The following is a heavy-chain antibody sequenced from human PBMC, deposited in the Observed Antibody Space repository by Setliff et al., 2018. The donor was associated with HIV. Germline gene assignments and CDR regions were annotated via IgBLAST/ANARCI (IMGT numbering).Heavy chain of an antibody. V-gene: IGHV3-30*04. CDR2: ISYDGSNK. D-gene: IGHD3-22*01. CDR1: GFTVSTYA. Sequence: PGGSLRLSCAASGFTVSTYAMHWVRQAPGKGLQWVAVISYDGSNKYYADSVKGRFTISRDNSKNTLYLQMNSLRAEDTALYYCAGGASFDKSGYYNAPLSFDYWGQGTLVTSPQ. J-gene: IGHJ4*02. CDR3: AGGASFDKSGYYNAPLSFDY.